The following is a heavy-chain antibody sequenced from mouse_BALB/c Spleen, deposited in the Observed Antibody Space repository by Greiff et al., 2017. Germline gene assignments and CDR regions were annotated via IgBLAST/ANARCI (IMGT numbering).Heavy chain of an antibody. CDR1: GDSITSGY. J-gene: IGHJ1*01. V-gene: IGHV3-8*02. Sequence: VHVKQSGPSLVKPSQTLSLTCSVTGDSITSGYWNWIRKYPGNKLEYMGYISYSGSTYYNPSLKSRISITRDTSKNQYYLQLNSVTTEDTATYYCARGYDYDFYWYFDVWGAGTTVTVSS. CDR3: ARGYDYDFYWYFDV. D-gene: IGHD2-4*01. CDR2: ISYSGST.